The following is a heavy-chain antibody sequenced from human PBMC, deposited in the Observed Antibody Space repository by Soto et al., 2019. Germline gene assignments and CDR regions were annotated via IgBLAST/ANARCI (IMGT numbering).Heavy chain of an antibody. V-gene: IGHV4-59*08. CDR1: GGSISSYY. CDR3: ARHGWGTYSSSSNWFDP. Sequence: SETLSLTCTVSGGSISSYYWSWIRQPPGKGLEWIGYIYYSGSTNYNPSLKSRVTISVDTSKNQFSLKLSSGTAADTAVYYCARHGWGTYSSSSNWFDPWGQGTRVTVSS. J-gene: IGHJ5*02. CDR2: IYYSGST. D-gene: IGHD6-6*01.